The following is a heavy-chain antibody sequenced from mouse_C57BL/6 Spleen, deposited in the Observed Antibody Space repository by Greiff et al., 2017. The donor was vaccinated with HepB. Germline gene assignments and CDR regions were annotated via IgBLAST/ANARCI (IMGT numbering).Heavy chain of an antibody. J-gene: IGHJ2*01. CDR1: GYAFSSSW. V-gene: IGHV1-82*01. D-gene: IGHD2-3*01. Sequence: QVQLKESGPELVKPGASVKISCKASGYAFSSSWMNWVKQRPGKGLEWIGRIYPGDGDTNYNGKFKGKATLTADKSSSTAYMQLSSLTSEDSAVYFCARRGIYAYFDYWGQGTTLTVSS. CDR3: ARRGIYAYFDY. CDR2: IYPGDGDT.